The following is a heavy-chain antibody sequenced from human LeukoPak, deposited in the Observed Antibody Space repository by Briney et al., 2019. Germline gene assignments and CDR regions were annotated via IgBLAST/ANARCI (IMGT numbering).Heavy chain of an antibody. CDR2: IYSGGST. D-gene: IGHD6-13*01. Sequence: GSLRLSCAASGFTVSSNYMSWVRQPRGKGLECVSVIYSGGSTYYADSVKGRFTISRDNSKNTLYLQMNSLRAEDTAVYYCARDPGTAAAGVSDDYWGQGTLVTVSS. CDR1: GFTVSSNY. J-gene: IGHJ4*02. V-gene: IGHV3-66*01. CDR3: ARDPGTAAAGVSDDY.